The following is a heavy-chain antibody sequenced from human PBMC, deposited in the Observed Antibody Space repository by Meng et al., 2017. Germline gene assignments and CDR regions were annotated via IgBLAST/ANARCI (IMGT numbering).Heavy chain of an antibody. V-gene: IGHV3-21*01. Sequence: GESLKISCAASGFTFSSYSMNWVRQAPGMGLEWVSSISSSSSYIYYADSVKGRFTISRGNAKNSLYLQMNSLRAEDTAVYYCARAGYSSGWRLNWGQGTLVTVSS. CDR1: GFTFSSYS. J-gene: IGHJ4*02. CDR3: ARAGYSSGWRLN. D-gene: IGHD6-19*01. CDR2: ISSSSSYI.